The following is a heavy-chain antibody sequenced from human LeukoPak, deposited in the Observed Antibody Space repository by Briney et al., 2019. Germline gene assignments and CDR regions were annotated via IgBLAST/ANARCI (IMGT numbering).Heavy chain of an antibody. V-gene: IGHV3-7*01. D-gene: IGHD1-26*01. CDR3: ASGMWAFIH. Sequence: PGGSLRLSCVASGFRFSDYWMSWVRQPPGKGLEWVANIEHDGGEKYYVDSVKGRFTISRDNAQNSMYLQMSSLSVDDTAVYYCASGMWAFIHWGPGTLVSVSS. CDR1: GFRFSDYW. CDR2: IEHDGGEK. J-gene: IGHJ4*02.